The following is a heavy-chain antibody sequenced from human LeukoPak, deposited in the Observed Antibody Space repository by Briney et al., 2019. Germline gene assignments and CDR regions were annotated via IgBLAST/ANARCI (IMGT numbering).Heavy chain of an antibody. CDR1: GFTFSSYA. J-gene: IGHJ4*02. Sequence: PGGSLRLSCAASGFTFSSYAMSWVRQAPGKGLEWVSAISGSGGSTYYADSVKGRFTISRDNSKNTLYLQMNSLRAEDTAVYYCAKEGTGADWTGSSPFDYWGQGTLVTVSS. V-gene: IGHV3-23*01. CDR3: AKEGTGADWTGSSPFDY. CDR2: ISGSGGST. D-gene: IGHD3/OR15-3a*01.